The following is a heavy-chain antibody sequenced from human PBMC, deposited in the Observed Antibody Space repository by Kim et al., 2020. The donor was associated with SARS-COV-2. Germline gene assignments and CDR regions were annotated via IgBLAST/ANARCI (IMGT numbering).Heavy chain of an antibody. V-gene: IGHV1-69*06. CDR3: TRATRTHFYPPGGQKGHYFGIDV. J-gene: IGHJ6*02. D-gene: IGHD3-3*02. Sequence: SVKVSCKTSGGTINSFGVNWVRQAPGQGLEWMGRLLPTYSTPDHAQELQGRVTITADTSTNTAYIELSSLTSKDTAVYYWTRATRTHFYPPGGQKGHYFGIDVWGQGTTHIVSS. CDR2: LLPTYSTP. CDR1: GGTINSFG.